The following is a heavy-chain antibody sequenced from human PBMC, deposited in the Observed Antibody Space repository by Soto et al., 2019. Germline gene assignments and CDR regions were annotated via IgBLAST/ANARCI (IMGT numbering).Heavy chain of an antibody. CDR1: GGSISSGGYY. V-gene: IGHV4-31*03. D-gene: IGHD3-10*01. CDR3: ARDGPRDTSFGRYGMDV. J-gene: IGHJ6*02. Sequence: PSETLSLTCTVSGGSISSGGYYWSWIRQHPGKGLEWIGYIYYSGSTYYNPSLKSRVTISVDTSKNQFSLKLSSVTAADTAVYYCARDGPRDTSFGRYGMDVWGQWTTVTVSS. CDR2: IYYSGST.